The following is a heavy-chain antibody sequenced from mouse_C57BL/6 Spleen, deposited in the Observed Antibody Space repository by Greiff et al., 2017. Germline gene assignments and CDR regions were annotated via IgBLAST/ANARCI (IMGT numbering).Heavy chain of an antibody. CDR1: GFSFNTYA. Sequence: EVKLMESGGGLVQPKGSLKLSCAASGFSFNTYAMNWVRQAPGTGLEWVARIRSKSNNYATYYADSVKDRLTISRDDSESMLYLQMNNLKTEDTAMYYCGRYGVYGHFDYWGQGTTLTVSS. CDR3: GRYGVYGHFDY. D-gene: IGHD1-1*02. J-gene: IGHJ2*01. CDR2: IRSKSNNYAT. V-gene: IGHV10-1*01.